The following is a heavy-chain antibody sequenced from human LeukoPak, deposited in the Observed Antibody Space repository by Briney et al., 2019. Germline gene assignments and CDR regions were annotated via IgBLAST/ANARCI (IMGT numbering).Heavy chain of an antibody. Sequence: GASVKVSCKASGYTFTSYYMRWVRQAPGQGLEWMGIINPSGGSTSYAQKFQGRVTMTRDTSTSTVYMELSSLRSEDTAVYYCARDGVGATTQFDYWGQEPWSPSPQ. J-gene: IGHJ4*01. CDR1: GYTFTSYY. CDR3: ARDGVGATTQFDY. CDR2: INPSGGST. V-gene: IGHV1-46*01. D-gene: IGHD1-26*01.